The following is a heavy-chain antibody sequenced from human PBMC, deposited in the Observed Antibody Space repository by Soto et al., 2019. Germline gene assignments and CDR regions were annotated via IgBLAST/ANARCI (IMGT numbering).Heavy chain of an antibody. V-gene: IGHV4-59*01. CDR3: ARGTTVTAERFEAFDR. J-gene: IGHJ3*02. D-gene: IGHD2-21*02. CDR1: GCSISSGY. CDR2: IYLGGSI. Sequence: SETLSLTFSVSGCSISSGYWTWIRHPPGKGLEWIGYIYLGGSINYNPSLKSRVIISVDTAKNQFSLSLSSVTAADTAVYYCARGTTVTAERFEAFDRWGQGTMVSVSS.